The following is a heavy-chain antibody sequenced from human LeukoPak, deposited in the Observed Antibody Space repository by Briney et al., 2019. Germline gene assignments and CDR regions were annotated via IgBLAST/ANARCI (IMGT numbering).Heavy chain of an antibody. V-gene: IGHV4-59*01. CDR1: GGSISSYY. D-gene: IGHD3-9*01. CDR2: IYYSGST. CDR3: AGGTTGGYNHYYYYYMDV. Sequence: SETLSPTCTVSGGSISSYYWSWIRQPPGKGLEWIGYIYYSGSTNYNPSLKSRVTISVDKSKNQFSLKLSSVTAADTAVYYCAGGTTGGYNHYYYYYMDVWGKGTTVTVSS. J-gene: IGHJ6*03.